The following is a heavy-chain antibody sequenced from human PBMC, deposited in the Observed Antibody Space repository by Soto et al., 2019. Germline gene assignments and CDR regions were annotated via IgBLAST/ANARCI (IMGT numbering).Heavy chain of an antibody. Sequence: GGSLRLSCAASGFTFSNDGMHWVRQAPGKGLEWISYIRNNTNTIFYADSVKGRFTISRDNAKNSLYLQMNSLRDEDTAVYYCARETSTYYYDSSAYLGFDYWGQGTLVTVSS. CDR2: IRNNTNTI. J-gene: IGHJ4*02. CDR1: GFTFSNDG. V-gene: IGHV3-48*02. CDR3: ARETSTYYYDSSAYLGFDY. D-gene: IGHD3-22*01.